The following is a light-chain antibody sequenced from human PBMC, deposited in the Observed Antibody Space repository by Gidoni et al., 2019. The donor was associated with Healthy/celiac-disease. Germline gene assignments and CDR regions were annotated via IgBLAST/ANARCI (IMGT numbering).Light chain of an antibody. CDR2: DAS. CDR1: QDISNY. V-gene: IGKV1-33*01. Sequence: DIQMTQSPSSLSASVGDRVTSTCQSRQDISNYLNWYQQQPGEAPKLLIDDASNLDKWVPSRFSGSGSGTDCPFTISSLQPEDIATYYCQQYDYLPLTFGGGTKVEIK. J-gene: IGKJ4*01. CDR3: QQYDYLPLT.